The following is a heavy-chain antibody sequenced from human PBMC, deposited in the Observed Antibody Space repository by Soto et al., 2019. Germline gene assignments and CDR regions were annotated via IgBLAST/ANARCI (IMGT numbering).Heavy chain of an antibody. CDR3: AKDPSPYYYYGMDV. CDR1: GFTFSSYA. J-gene: IGHJ6*02. CDR2: ISGSGGST. V-gene: IGHV3-23*01. Sequence: GGSLRLSCAASGFTFSSYAMSWVRQAPGKGLEWVSAISGSGGSTYYADSVKGRFTISRDNSKNTLYLQMNSLRAEDTAVYYCAKDPSPYYYYGMDVGGQGTTVTVSS.